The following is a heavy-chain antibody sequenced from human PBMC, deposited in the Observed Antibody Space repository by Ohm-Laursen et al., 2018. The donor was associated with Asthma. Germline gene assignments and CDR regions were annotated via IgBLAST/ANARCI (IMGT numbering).Heavy chain of an antibody. V-gene: IGHV1-46*01. D-gene: IGHD3-10*01. CDR1: GYTFTSYY. CDR3: ARVSGSDEFDY. CDR2: INPSGDST. Sequence: GASVKVSCKASGYTFTSYYMHWVRQAPGQGLEWMGIINPSGDSTSYAQKFQGRVTMTRDTSTSTVYMELSSLRSEDTAVYYCARVSGSDEFDYWGQGTLVTVSS. J-gene: IGHJ4*02.